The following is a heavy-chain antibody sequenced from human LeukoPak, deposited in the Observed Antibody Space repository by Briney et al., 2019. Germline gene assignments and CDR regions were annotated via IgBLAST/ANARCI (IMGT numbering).Heavy chain of an antibody. V-gene: IGHV3-74*01. CDR3: ASHTMIVVADDY. J-gene: IGHJ4*02. D-gene: IGHD3-22*01. CDR1: RFTFNSYW. Sequence: GGSLRLSCAASRFTFNSYWMHWVRQAPGKGLVWVSRIVGDGSYTNYADSVKGRFTISRDNAKNSLYLQMNSLRAEDTAVYYCASHTMIVVADDYWGQGTLVTVSS. CDR2: IVGDGSYT.